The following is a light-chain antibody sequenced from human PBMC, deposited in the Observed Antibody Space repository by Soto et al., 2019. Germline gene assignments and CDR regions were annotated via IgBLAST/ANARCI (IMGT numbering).Light chain of an antibody. CDR3: EQYGSYSPWT. J-gene: IGKJ1*01. V-gene: IGKV1-5*03. CDR1: QSIGSW. CDR2: KAS. Sequence: DIQMTQSPSTLSASVGDRVTITCRASQSIGSWLAWYQQKPGKAPKLLIYKASSLESCVPSRLSGSGSGTEFTLTTSSLQPDDFASYYCEQYGSYSPWTFGQGTKVEIK.